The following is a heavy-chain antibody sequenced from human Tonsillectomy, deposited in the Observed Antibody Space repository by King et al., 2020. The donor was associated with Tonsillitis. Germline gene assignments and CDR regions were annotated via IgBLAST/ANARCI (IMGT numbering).Heavy chain of an antibody. J-gene: IGHJ4*02. V-gene: IGHV3-49*04. CDR1: GFTFGDYD. CDR2: IRSKDYGEII. D-gene: IGHD6-19*01. Sequence: VQLVESGGGLVQPRRSLRLSCTASGFTFGDYDMSWVRQTPGRGLEWVGFIRSKDYGEIIEYAASVKGRFTISRDDSKNIAYLQMNSLKTEDTAVYYCSGGRWLASFDFWGQGTLVTVSS. CDR3: SGGRWLASFDF.